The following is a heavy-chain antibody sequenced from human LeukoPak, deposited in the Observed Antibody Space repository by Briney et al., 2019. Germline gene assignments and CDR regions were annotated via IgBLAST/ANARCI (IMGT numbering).Heavy chain of an antibody. V-gene: IGHV4-38-2*02. Sequence: SETLSLTCSVSNYSIRSGYYWGWIRQPPGKGLEWIGSVHQSGSMYHNPSLKSRMAMSVDTSKNQFSLTLISVTAADTGVYYCARDIERGTSYYFDYWGQGTLVTVPS. CDR1: NYSIRSGYY. CDR2: VHQSGSM. CDR3: ARDIERGTSYYFDY. D-gene: IGHD2-15*01. J-gene: IGHJ4*02.